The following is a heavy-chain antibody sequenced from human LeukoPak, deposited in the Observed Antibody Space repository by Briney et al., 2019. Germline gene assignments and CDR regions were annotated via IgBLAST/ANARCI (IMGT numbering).Heavy chain of an antibody. J-gene: IGHJ6*02. CDR2: INPNSGGT. D-gene: IGHD3-3*01. V-gene: IGHV1-2*02. CDR1: GYTFTGYY. Sequence: SVNVSCKASGYTFTGYYMHWVRQAPGQGLEWMGWINPNSGGTNYAQKFQGRVTMTRDTSISTAYMELSRLRSDDTAVYYCARDSKRIFGVVAKSYGMDVWGQGTTVTVSS. CDR3: ARDSKRIFGVVAKSYGMDV.